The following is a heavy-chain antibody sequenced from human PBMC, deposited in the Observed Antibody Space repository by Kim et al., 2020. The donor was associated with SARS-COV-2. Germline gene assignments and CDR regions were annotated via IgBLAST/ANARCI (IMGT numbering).Heavy chain of an antibody. D-gene: IGHD1-26*01. CDR3: AKSGRPRYYYYGMDV. CDR1: GFTFSSYG. J-gene: IGHJ6*02. Sequence: GGSLRLSCAASGFTFSSYGMHWVRQAPGKGLEWVAVISYDGSNKYYADSVKGRFTISRDNSKNTLYLQMNSLRAEDTAVYYCAKSGRPRYYYYGMDVWGQGTTVTVSS. V-gene: IGHV3-30*18. CDR2: ISYDGSNK.